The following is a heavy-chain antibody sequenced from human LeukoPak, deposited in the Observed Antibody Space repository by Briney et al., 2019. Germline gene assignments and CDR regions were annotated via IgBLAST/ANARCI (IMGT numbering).Heavy chain of an antibody. V-gene: IGHV1-8*01. CDR1: GYTFTSYA. Sequence: GASVKVSCKASGYTFTSYAITWVRQATGQGLEWMGWLHPNGGNTGYAQKYQGRVTMTRTTSISTAYMELSSLRSEDTAVYYCARSSNQLLFAGYYYYGMDVWGQGTTVTVSS. CDR3: ARSSNQLLFAGYYYYGMDV. D-gene: IGHD2-2*01. J-gene: IGHJ6*02. CDR2: LHPNGGNT.